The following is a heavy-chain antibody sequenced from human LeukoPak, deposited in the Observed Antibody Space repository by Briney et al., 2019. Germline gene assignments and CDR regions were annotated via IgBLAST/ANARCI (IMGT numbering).Heavy chain of an antibody. CDR1: RYTFTGYD. D-gene: IGHD6-13*01. J-gene: IGHJ4*02. CDR3: ASDGYSSSSDY. V-gene: IGHV1-2*02. Sequence: ASVNASCKASRYTFTGYDLHSVRQAPGQGPEWMGWIKPNSGGTNYLQKFQGRVTMTRDTSLSTAYMALSRLRSDDTAVYCGASDGYSSSSDYWGQGTLVTVSS. CDR2: IKPNSGGT.